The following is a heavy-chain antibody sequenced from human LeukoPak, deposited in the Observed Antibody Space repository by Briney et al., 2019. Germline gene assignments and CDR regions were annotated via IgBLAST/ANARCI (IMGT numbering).Heavy chain of an antibody. Sequence: GGSLRLSCAASGFTFNIYSMNWVRQAPGKGLEWVSRITSSSHYIYYADSVKGRFTISRDNAKNSLYLQMNSLRAEDTAVYYCAELGITMIGGIWGKGTTVTISS. V-gene: IGHV3-21*01. CDR3: AELGITMIGGI. CDR2: ITSSSHYI. D-gene: IGHD3-10*02. CDR1: GFTFNIYS. J-gene: IGHJ6*04.